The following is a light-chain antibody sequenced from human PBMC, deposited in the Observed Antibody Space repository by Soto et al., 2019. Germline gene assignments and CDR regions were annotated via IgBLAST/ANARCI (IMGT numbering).Light chain of an antibody. CDR1: QSISSY. Sequence: DIQMTQSRSTVSASVGDRVTITCRASQSISSYLNWYQQKPGKAPKLLIYAASSLQSGVPSRFSGSGSGTDFTLTISSLQPEDFATYYCQQSYSTLALTFGGGTKVDIK. CDR2: AAS. CDR3: QQSYSTLALT. V-gene: IGKV1-39*01. J-gene: IGKJ4*01.